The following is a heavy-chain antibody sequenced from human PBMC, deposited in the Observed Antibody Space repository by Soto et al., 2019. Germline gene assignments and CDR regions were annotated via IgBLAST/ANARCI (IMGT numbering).Heavy chain of an antibody. J-gene: IGHJ4*02. CDR2: ISYDGSNK. D-gene: IGHD3-10*01. CDR1: GFTFSSYA. CDR3: ARDWMVRGFDY. V-gene: IGHV3-30-3*01. Sequence: GESLKISCAASGFTFSSYAMHWVRQAPGKGLEWVAVISYDGSNKYYADSVKGRFTISRDNSKNTLYLQMNSLRAEDTAVYYCARDWMVRGFDYWGQGTLVTVSS.